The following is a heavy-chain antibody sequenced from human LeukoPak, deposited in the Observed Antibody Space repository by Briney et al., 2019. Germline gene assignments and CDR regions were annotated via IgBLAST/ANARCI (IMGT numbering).Heavy chain of an antibody. CDR3: AKHGEDDSGYYADFFDH. CDR1: GGSINTKTHY. CDR2: AFYNGNT. D-gene: IGHD3-22*01. V-gene: IGHV4-39*01. J-gene: IGHJ4*02. Sequence: PSETLSLTCTVSGGSINTKTHYWACIRQTPGKGLEWIGSAFYNGNTYYNPSLKSRVTISVDTSENQFSLRLTSVTAADTAVYYCAKHGEDDSGYYADFFDHYGQGTLVTVSS.